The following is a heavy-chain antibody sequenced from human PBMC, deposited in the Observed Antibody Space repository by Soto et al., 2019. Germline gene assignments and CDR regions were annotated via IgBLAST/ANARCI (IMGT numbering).Heavy chain of an antibody. CDR1: GGCIRGTHYF. CDR3: MIAFQYDYTDSESVY. D-gene: IGHD3-16*01. J-gene: IGHJ4*02. Sequence: SETLSLTCKVSGGCIRGTHYFWGWIRQPPGKGLEWIGNFYSGVVTQYIPPLMRRVTMSVETSKTHFALNLTSVTAADTVLYYRMIAFQYDYTDSESVYWGQGTRVTSAS. CDR2: FYSGVVT. V-gene: IGHV4-39*02.